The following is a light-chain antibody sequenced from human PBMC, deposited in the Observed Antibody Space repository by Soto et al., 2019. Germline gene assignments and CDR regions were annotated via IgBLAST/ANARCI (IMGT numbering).Light chain of an antibody. Sequence: QSVLTQPPSVSAAPGQKVTISCSGSSSNIGNNYVSWYQQLPGTAPKLLIYENNKRPSGIPDRFSGSKSGTSATLGITGLQTGDEADYYCGTWDSSLSAGGPYVFGTGTMVTVL. J-gene: IGLJ1*01. CDR1: SSNIGNNY. V-gene: IGLV1-51*02. CDR2: ENN. CDR3: GTWDSSLSAGGPYV.